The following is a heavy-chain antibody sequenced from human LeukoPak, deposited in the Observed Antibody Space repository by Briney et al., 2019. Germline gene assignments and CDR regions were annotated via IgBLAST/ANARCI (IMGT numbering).Heavy chain of an antibody. CDR1: GFTFSSYW. J-gene: IGHJ4*02. D-gene: IGHD1-1*01. Sequence: PGGSLRLSCAVSGFTFSSYWVSWVRQAPGKGLEWVANMPPDGNEKYYMDSVRGPFTISRDNAKNSLYLQMNSLRVEDTAVYFCARSPASGTAIGYWGQGTLVTVSS. CDR2: MPPDGNEK. V-gene: IGHV3-7*01. CDR3: ARSPASGTAIGY.